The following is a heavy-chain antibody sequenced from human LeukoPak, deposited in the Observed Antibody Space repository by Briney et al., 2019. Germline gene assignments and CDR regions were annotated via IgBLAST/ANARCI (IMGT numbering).Heavy chain of an antibody. Sequence: SETLSLTCTVSGGSISSSDFSWGWIRQPPGKGLEWIGYIYYSGSTNYNPSLKSRVTISVDTSKNQFSLKLSSVTAADTAVYYCARDNGGYSGYEGNFDYWGQGTLVTVSS. J-gene: IGHJ4*02. CDR2: IYYSGST. V-gene: IGHV4-61*08. CDR3: ARDNGGYSGYEGNFDY. D-gene: IGHD5-12*01. CDR1: GGSISSSDFS.